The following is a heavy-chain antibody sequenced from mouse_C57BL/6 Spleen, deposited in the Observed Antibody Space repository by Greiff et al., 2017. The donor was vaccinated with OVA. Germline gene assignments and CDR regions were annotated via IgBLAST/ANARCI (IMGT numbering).Heavy chain of an antibody. V-gene: IGHV2-5*01. CDR3: AKWENGGYSYDMDY. Sequence: VKLMESGPGLVQPSQSLSITCTVSGFSLTSYGVHWVRQSPGKGLEWLGVIWRGGSTDYNAAFMSRLSITKDNSKSQVFFKMNSLHADYTAIYCCAKWENGGYSYDMDYWGQGTSVTVSS. D-gene: IGHD2-3*01. CDR2: IWRGGST. CDR1: GFSLTSYG. J-gene: IGHJ4*01.